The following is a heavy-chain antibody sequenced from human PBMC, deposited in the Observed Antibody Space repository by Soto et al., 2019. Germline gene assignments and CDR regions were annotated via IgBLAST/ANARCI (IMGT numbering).Heavy chain of an antibody. J-gene: IGHJ2*01. CDR3: ARVGTGNWYFDL. CDR2: INSDGSTI. V-gene: IGHV3-74*01. CDR1: GFTFSSYW. Sequence: EVQLVESGGGLVQPGGSLRLSCAASGFTFSSYWMHWVRQAPGKGLVWVSRINSDGSTISYADSVKGRFTNSRDNAKNTLYLQMNKLSAEDTAVYYCARVGTGNWYFDLWGRGTLVTVSS. D-gene: IGHD1-1*01.